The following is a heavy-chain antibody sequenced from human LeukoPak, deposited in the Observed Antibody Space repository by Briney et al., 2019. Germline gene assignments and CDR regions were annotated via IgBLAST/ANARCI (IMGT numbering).Heavy chain of an antibody. D-gene: IGHD3-22*01. J-gene: IGHJ4*02. CDR1: GGSFSGYY. CDR3: ARIVVADFDY. Sequence: SETLSLTCGVYGGSFSGYYWSWIRQPPGKGLEWIGEINDSGSTYYNPSLKSRVTISVDTSKNQFSLKLSSVTAADTAVYYCARIVVADFDYWGQGTLVTVSS. V-gene: IGHV4-34*01. CDR2: INDSGST.